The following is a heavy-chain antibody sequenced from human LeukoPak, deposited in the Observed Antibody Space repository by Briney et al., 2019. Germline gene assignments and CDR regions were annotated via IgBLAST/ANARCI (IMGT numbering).Heavy chain of an antibody. Sequence: SETLSLTCTVSGGSISSGDYYWSWIRQPPGTGLEWIGYIYYSGSTYYNPSLKSRVTISVDTSKNQFSLKLSSVTAADTAVYYCARDCGGDCYSDWGQGTLVTVSS. CDR2: IYYSGST. CDR3: ARDCGGDCYSD. V-gene: IGHV4-30-4*01. CDR1: GGSISSGDYY. J-gene: IGHJ4*02. D-gene: IGHD2-21*02.